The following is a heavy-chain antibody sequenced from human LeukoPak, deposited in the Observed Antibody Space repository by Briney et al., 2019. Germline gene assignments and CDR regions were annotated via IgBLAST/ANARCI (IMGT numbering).Heavy chain of an antibody. CDR2: IIPIFDTA. CDR1: GGTFSSHA. V-gene: IGHV1-69*05. Sequence: SVKVSCKASGGTFSSHALSWVRQAPGQGLEWMGRIIPIFDTANYAQKFQGRVTITTDESTSTAYMELSSLRSEDTAVYYCARAVRGYFDYWGQGTLVTVSS. CDR3: ARAVRGYFDY. J-gene: IGHJ4*02.